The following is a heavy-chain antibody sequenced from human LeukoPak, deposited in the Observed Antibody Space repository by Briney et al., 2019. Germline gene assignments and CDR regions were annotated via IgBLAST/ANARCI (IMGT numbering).Heavy chain of an antibody. J-gene: IGHJ4*02. CDR3: ARYDFWSGYPL. CDR1: GGSISSYY. CDR2: IYTSGST. V-gene: IGHV4-4*07. Sequence: SETLSLTCTVSGGSISSYYWSWIRQPAGKGLEWIGRIYTSGSTYYNPSLKSRVTISVDTSKNQFSLKLSSVTAADTAVYYCARYDFWSGYPLWGQGTLVTVSS. D-gene: IGHD3-3*01.